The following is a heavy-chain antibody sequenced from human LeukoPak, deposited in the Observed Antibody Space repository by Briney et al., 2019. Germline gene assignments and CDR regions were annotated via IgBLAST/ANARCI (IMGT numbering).Heavy chain of an antibody. Sequence: GRSRRLSCAASGFTFSSYGMHWVRQAPGKGLEWVAVISYDGSNKYYADSVKGRFTISRDNSKNTLYLQMNSLRAEDTAVYYCAKAIGYCSSTSCSPHYWGQGTLVTVSS. CDR2: ISYDGSNK. CDR1: GFTFSSYG. J-gene: IGHJ4*02. D-gene: IGHD2-2*01. CDR3: AKAIGYCSSTSCSPHY. V-gene: IGHV3-30*18.